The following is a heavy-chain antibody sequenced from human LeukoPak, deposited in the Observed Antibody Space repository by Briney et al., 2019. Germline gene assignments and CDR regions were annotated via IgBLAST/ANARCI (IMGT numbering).Heavy chain of an antibody. Sequence: ASVKVSCKAFGYTFTGYYIHWVRQAPGQGLEWMGWINPNSGGTNYAQKFQGWVTMTRDTSISTAYMELSRLRSDDTAVYYCAREGYDILTAYYRDYYSYGMDVWGQGATVTVSS. D-gene: IGHD3-9*01. J-gene: IGHJ6*02. V-gene: IGHV1-2*04. CDR3: AREGYDILTAYYRDYYSYGMDV. CDR1: GYTFTGYY. CDR2: INPNSGGT.